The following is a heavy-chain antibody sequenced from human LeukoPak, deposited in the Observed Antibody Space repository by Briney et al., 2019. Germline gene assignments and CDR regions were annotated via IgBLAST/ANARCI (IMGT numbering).Heavy chain of an antibody. V-gene: IGHV3-49*04. CDR2: IRTKAYGGAT. CDR1: GFTFRDYT. Sequence: GRSLRLSCTPSGFTFRDYTMNWVRQAPGKGLEWVGFIRTKAYGGATEYAASVEGRFTSARDETKTIGFLQMNSLKTEATAIYSCARARSRDIMPAHYFDYWGQGTLVTVSS. CDR3: ARARSRDIMPAHYFDY. J-gene: IGHJ4*02. D-gene: IGHD1-14*01.